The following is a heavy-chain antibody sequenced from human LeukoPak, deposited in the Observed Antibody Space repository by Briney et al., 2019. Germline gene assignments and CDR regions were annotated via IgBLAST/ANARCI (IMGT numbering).Heavy chain of an antibody. V-gene: IGHV4-38-2*02. Sequence: PSETLSLTCSVSGYPLTGGHYWSWIRQSPGKGLEWIGNIFHSGTTHYNPALKSRVTISVDTSKNQFSLKMSPVTGGDTAMYYCARVGYYTAGDHSSGWFDPWGQGILVTVSS. J-gene: IGHJ5*02. CDR1: GYPLTGGHY. D-gene: IGHD2-8*02. CDR2: IFHSGTT. CDR3: ARVGYYTAGDHSSGWFDP.